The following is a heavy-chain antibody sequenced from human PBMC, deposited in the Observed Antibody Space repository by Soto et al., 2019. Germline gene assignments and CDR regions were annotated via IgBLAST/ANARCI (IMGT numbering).Heavy chain of an antibody. CDR1: SGFISSNW. CDR3: SSQTYSYAWHH. D-gene: IGHD5-18*01. Sequence: PSETLSLTCAVSSGFISSNWWSWVRQPLGKGLEYIGEIYHSGSTHYNPSLQSRVTISVDQPRTYFSLDLSSVTAADTAVYYCSSQTYSYAWHHWGQGIQVTVSS. V-gene: IGHV4-4*02. CDR2: IYHSGST. J-gene: IGHJ5*02.